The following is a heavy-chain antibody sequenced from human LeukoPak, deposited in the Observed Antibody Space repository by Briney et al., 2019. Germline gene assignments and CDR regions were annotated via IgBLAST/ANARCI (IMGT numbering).Heavy chain of an antibody. CDR1: GYTFTGYY. D-gene: IGHD5-12*01. V-gene: IGHV1-2*02. CDR3: ARGTGDYDLYDY. CDR2: INPNSGGT. Sequence: ASVKVSCKASGYTFTGYYMRWVRQAPGQGLEWMGWINPNSGGTNYAQKFQGRVTMTRDTSISTAYMELSRLRSDDTAVYYCARGTGDYDLYDYWGQGTLVTVSS. J-gene: IGHJ4*02.